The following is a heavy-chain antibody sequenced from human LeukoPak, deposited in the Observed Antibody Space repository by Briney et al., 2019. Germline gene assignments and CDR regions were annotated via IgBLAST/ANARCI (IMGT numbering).Heavy chain of an antibody. Sequence: GGSLRLSCAVSGYTFSDYWVTWVRQTPGKGLEFVANINRDGSVKNYVDSVKGRFTISRDNTKNSLYLQMTSLRVDDTAIYYCARDPGFSSFDYWGQGTLVTVSS. D-gene: IGHD3-3*02. CDR3: ARDPGFSSFDY. J-gene: IGHJ4*02. V-gene: IGHV3-7*01. CDR1: GYTFSDYW. CDR2: INRDGSVK.